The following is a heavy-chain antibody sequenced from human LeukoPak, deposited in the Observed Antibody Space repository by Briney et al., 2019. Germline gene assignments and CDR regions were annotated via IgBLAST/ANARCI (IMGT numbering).Heavy chain of an antibody. J-gene: IGHJ4*02. D-gene: IGHD4-17*01. V-gene: IGHV3-23*01. CDR2: ISGSGGST. CDR3: ARGRLGYGDYPY. CDR1: GFTFSSYA. Sequence: PGGSLRLSCAAPGFTFSSYAMSWVRQAPGKGLEWVSAISGSGGSTYYADSVKGRFTISRDNSKNTVYLQMNSLRAEDTAVYYCARGRLGYGDYPYWGQGTLVTVSS.